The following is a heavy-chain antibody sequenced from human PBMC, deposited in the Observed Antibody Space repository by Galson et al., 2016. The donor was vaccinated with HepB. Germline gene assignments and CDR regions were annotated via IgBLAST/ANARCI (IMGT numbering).Heavy chain of an antibody. Sequence: SLRLSCAASGFTFASYAMTWVRQAPGEGLQWVSSISPSGWSSHDADSVKGRFTTSRDNSRFTLYLQMNSLRVEDAAVYYCARHLRVGSGAHRDVFDIWGRGTMVSVSS. CDR3: ARHLRVGSGAHRDVFDI. CDR2: ISPSGWSS. J-gene: IGHJ3*02. V-gene: IGHV3-23*01. D-gene: IGHD4/OR15-4a*01. CDR1: GFTFASYA.